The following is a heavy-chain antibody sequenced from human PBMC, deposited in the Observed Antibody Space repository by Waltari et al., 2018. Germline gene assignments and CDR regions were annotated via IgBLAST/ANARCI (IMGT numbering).Heavy chain of an antibody. J-gene: IGHJ4*02. CDR1: GFTFSSYG. CDR2: IWYDGSNK. CDR3: ARDHGGFDY. V-gene: IGHV3-33*01. Sequence: QVQLVESGGGVVQPGGCLRLSCAASGFTFSSYGLPWVRQAPGKGLEWVAVIWYDGSNKYYADSVKGRFTISRDNSKNTLYLQMNSLRAEDTAVYYCARDHGGFDYWGQGTLVTVSS. D-gene: IGHD4-17*01.